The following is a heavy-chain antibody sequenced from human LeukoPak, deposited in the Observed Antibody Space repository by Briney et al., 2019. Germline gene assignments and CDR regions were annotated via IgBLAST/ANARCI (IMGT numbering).Heavy chain of an antibody. CDR3: AREDTYYYDSSGYYLDAFDI. D-gene: IGHD3-22*01. Sequence: SETLSLTCTVSGGSISSSSYYWGWIRQPPGKGLEWIGSIYYSGSTYYNPSLKSRVTISVDTSKNQFSLKLSSVTAADTAVYYCAREDTYYYDSSGYYLDAFDIWGQGTMVTVSS. CDR2: IYYSGST. J-gene: IGHJ3*02. CDR1: GGSISSSSYY. V-gene: IGHV4-39*02.